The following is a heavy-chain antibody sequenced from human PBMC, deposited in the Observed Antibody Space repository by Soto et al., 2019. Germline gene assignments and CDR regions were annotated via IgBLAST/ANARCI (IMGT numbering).Heavy chain of an antibody. CDR1: GFTFSSYD. D-gene: IGHD6-6*01. V-gene: IGHV3-13*01. Sequence: PGGPMRLSCAASGFTFSSYDMHWVRKPTGKGLEWVSAIGPAGDTYYPGSVKGRFTISREDAKNSLYLQMNSLRAEDTAVYYCARSEYSSSSIYVYWGQGTLVTVSS. CDR3: ARSEYSSSSIYVY. J-gene: IGHJ4*02. CDR2: IGPAGDT.